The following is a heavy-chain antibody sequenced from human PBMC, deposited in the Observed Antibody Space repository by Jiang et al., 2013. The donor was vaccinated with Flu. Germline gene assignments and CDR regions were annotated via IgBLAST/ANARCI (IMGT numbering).Heavy chain of an antibody. V-gene: IGHV4-34*01. CDR2: INHSGST. CDR1: GGSFSGYY. CDR3: ARHVRGEGYCSSTSCYVDS. J-gene: IGHJ4*02. Sequence: LLKPSETLSLTCAVYGGSFSGYYWSWIRQPPGKGLEWIGEINHSGSTNYNPSLKSRVTISVDTSKNQFSLKLSSVTAADTAVYYCARHVRGEGYCSSTSCYVDSWGQGTLVTVSS. D-gene: IGHD2-2*01.